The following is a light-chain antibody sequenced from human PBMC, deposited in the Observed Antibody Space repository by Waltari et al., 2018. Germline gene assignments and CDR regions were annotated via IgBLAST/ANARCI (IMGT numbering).Light chain of an antibody. Sequence: AIQMTQSPSSLSASVGDRVTITCRASQGIRNDLGWYQQKPGEAPKLLIYAASTLQSGVSSRFSGSGSGTDFTLTISSLQLEDFATYYCLQDYNYPLTFGGGTKVEIK. CDR2: AAS. CDR1: QGIRND. V-gene: IGKV1-6*01. CDR3: LQDYNYPLT. J-gene: IGKJ4*01.